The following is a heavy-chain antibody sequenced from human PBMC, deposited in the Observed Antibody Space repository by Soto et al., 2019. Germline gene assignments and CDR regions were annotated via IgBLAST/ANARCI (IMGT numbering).Heavy chain of an antibody. Sequence: QVQLVQSGAEVKKPGASVKVSCKASDYTFTSYDISWVRQAPGQGLEWMGWISAYSGNTNYAQKFQGRVSMTTDTSTSTAYMELRSLRSDDTAVYYCAREGQTEYYFDYWGRGTLVTVSS. J-gene: IGHJ4*02. CDR2: ISAYSGNT. V-gene: IGHV1-18*01. CDR1: DYTFTSYD. CDR3: AREGQTEYYFDY.